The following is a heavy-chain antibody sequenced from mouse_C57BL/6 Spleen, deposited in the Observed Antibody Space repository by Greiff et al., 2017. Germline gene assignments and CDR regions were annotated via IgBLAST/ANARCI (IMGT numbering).Heavy chain of an antibody. CDR1: GYTFTSYD. D-gene: IGHD1-1*01. J-gene: IGHJ1*03. Sequence: VKLMESGPELVKPGASVKLSCKASGYTFTSYDINWVKQRPGKGLEWIGWIYPRDGSTKYNEKFKGKATLTVDTSSSTAYMELHSLKSEDSAVFVCARGIYYYGSSYEWYFDVWGTRTTVTVSS. V-gene: IGHV1-85*01. CDR2: IYPRDGST. CDR3: ARGIYYYGSSYEWYFDV.